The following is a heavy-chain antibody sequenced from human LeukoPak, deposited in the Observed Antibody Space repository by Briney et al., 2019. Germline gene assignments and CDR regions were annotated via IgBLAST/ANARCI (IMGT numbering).Heavy chain of an antibody. D-gene: IGHD5/OR15-5a*01. CDR3: IRGGIRVSGIDAFDI. CDR1: GFTFRDYD. Sequence: PGGSLRLSCAASGFTFRDYDMHWVRQVPGRGLEWVSAIGIRDDTHYPDSVKGRFTISRENAKNSLCLQMNTLRDGDTAMYYCIRGGIRVSGIDAFDIWGQGTMVTVSS. J-gene: IGHJ3*02. V-gene: IGHV3-13*01. CDR2: IGIRDDT.